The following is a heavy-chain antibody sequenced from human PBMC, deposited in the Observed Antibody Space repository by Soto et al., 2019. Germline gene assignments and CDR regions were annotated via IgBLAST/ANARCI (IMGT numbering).Heavy chain of an antibody. D-gene: IGHD3-10*01. V-gene: IGHV4-4*02. CDR3: ARLQPDTSCYYFDH. Sequence: QVHLQESGPGLVKPSGTLSLTCAVSCGSISTNQWWYWVRQAPGKGLEWIGEIFHVGSTNYNPSLNSRVIISVDKSKNQFSLNLSSVTAADTAVYYCARLQPDTSCYYFDHWGQGALVTVSS. J-gene: IGHJ4*02. CDR1: CGSISTNQW. CDR2: IFHVGST.